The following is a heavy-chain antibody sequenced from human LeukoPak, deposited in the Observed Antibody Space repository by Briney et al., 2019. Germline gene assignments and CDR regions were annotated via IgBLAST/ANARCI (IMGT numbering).Heavy chain of an antibody. V-gene: IGHV4-59*01. CDR1: GGSISSYY. J-gene: IGHJ3*02. CDR2: IYYSGST. D-gene: IGHD6-13*01. CDR3: ARMKYSSSWYRSFDI. Sequence: SETLSLTCTVSGGSISSYYWSWIRQPPGEGLEWIGYIYYSGSTNYNPSLKSRVTISVDTSKNQFSLKLSSVTAADTAVYYCARMKYSSSWYRSFDIWGQGTMVTVSS.